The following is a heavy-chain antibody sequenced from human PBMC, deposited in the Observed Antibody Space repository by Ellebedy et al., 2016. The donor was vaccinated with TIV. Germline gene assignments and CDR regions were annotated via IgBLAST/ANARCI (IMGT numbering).Heavy chain of an antibody. CDR1: GYSFTLYW. J-gene: IGHJ4*02. CDR2: IDPGDPSGSYT. CDR3: ARHELGENAPFDY. Sequence: GESLKISCQGSGYSFTLYWISWVRQVPGKGLEWMGRIDPGDPSGSYTSYSPSFQGHVTVSTDKSISVAYLQWSSLEASDTAMYFCARHELGENAPFDYWGQGTLVTVSS. D-gene: IGHD7-27*01. V-gene: IGHV5-10-1*01.